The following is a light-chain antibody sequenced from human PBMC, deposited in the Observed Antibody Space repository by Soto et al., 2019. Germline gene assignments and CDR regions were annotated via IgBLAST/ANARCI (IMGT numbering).Light chain of an antibody. Sequence: EIDMTQSPATLSVPPLVRATLSFMASERVSNNLAWYQQKPGQAPSHLIYDASTRAPGTPARFSGSGSGTEFTLTISSLQSEDFAIYYCQQYNNWPPWTFGQGTKVDIK. CDR3: QQYNNWPPWT. J-gene: IGKJ1*01. CDR1: ERVSNN. V-gene: IGKV3D-15*01. CDR2: DAS.